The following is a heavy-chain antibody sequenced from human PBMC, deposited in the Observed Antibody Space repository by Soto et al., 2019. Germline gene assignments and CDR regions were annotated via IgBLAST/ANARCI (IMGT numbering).Heavy chain of an antibody. CDR3: TTDSDFWSGYYTYYYGRDV. Sequence: RDCSAAAEVTCINLWMNCIIQDPGKGLEWVGRIKSKTDGGTTDYAAPVKGRFTISRDDSKNTLYLQMNSLKTEDTAVYYCTTDSDFWSGYYTYYYGRDVWGQGTTVTSP. V-gene: IGHV3-15*07. CDR1: EVTCINLW. J-gene: IGHJ6*02. D-gene: IGHD3-3*01. CDR2: IKSKTDGGTT.